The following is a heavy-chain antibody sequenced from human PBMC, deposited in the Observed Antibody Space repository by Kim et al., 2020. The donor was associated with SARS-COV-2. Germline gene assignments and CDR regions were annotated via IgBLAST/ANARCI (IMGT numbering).Heavy chain of an antibody. CDR1: GGSISSSSYY. Sequence: SETLSLTCTVSGGSISSSSYYWGWIRQPPGKGLEWIGSIYYSGSTYYNPSLKSRVTISVDTSKNQFSLKLSSVTAADTAVYYCARGVYQYGGYLDYWGQGTLVTVSS. D-gene: IGHD2-15*01. CDR2: IYYSGST. CDR3: ARGVYQYGGYLDY. V-gene: IGHV4-39*07. J-gene: IGHJ4*02.